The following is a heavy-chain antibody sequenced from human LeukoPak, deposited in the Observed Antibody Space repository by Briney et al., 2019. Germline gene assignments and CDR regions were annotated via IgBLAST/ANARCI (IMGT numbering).Heavy chain of an antibody. CDR3: ATQGQLWGGSGFDP. CDR2: IIPIFGTA. D-gene: IGHD5-18*01. CDR1: GGTFSSYA. Sequence: SVKVSCKASGGTFSSYAISWVRQAPGQGLEWMGGIIPIFGTANYAQKFQGRVTITADESTSTAYMELSSLRSEDTAVYYCATQGQLWGGSGFDPWGQGTLVTVSS. V-gene: IGHV1-69*13. J-gene: IGHJ5*02.